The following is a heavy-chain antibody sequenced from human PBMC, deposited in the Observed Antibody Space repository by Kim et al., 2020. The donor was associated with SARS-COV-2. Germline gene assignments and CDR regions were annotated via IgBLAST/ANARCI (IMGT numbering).Heavy chain of an antibody. D-gene: IGHD1-26*01. J-gene: IGHJ1*01. Sequence: GGSLRLSCSASGFAFSKYAMTWVRQAPGKGLEWVAGISGSGDTASYADSVKGRFTISRDNSRDTLYLQINSLRVEDAALYFCAKDVYRGFYGTAECFHH. CDR2: ISGSGDTA. CDR3: AKDVYRGFYGTAECFHH. V-gene: IGHV3-23*01. CDR1: GFAFSKYA.